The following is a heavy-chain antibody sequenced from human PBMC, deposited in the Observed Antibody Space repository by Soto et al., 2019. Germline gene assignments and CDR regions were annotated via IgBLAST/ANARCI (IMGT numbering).Heavy chain of an antibody. CDR2: IYYSGTT. J-gene: IGHJ5*01. D-gene: IGHD3-22*01. V-gene: IGHV4-39*01. CDR3: AMIPVYTDRSYWFYP. Sequence: SETLSLTCIVSGGSLNSSYYWGWIRQPPGKAPEWIGSIYYSGTTYYNPSLKSRVTIAVDTSKNQFSMNLTSLTAADTAEYYCAMIPVYTDRSYWFYPWGQGTLVTVSS. CDR1: GGSLNSSYY.